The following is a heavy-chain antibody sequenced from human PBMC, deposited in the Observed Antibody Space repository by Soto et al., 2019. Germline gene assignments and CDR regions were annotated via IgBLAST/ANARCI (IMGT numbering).Heavy chain of an antibody. V-gene: IGHV3-23*01. J-gene: IGHJ6*03. CDR2: ISGSGGST. D-gene: IGHD2-21*02. CDR1: GFTFSSYA. CDR3: AKENPSDSVYYYYYYYMDV. Sequence: EVQLLESGGGLVQPGGSLRLSCAASGFTFSSYAMSWVRQAPGKGLEWVSAISGSGGSTYYADSVKGRFTISRDNSKNTLYLQMNSLRAEDTAVYYCAKENPSDSVYYYYYYYMDVWGKGTTVTVSS.